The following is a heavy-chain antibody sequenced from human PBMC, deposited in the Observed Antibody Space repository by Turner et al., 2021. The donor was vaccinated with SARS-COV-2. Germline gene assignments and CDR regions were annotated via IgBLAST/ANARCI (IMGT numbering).Heavy chain of an antibody. CDR2: NYSGGST. CDR1: GSTVSSNY. CDR3: GKVRGVTPNIDY. Sequence: EVRRVCSGGGLVQPGGSLGVAGAAAGSTVSSNYMRWVRQGPGKGLEWVSVNYSGGSTYYADSVKGRFTIARDNSKNTLYLQMNSLRAEDTAVYFCGKVRGVTPNIDYWGQGTLVTVSS. D-gene: IGHD3-10*01. V-gene: IGHV3-66*01. J-gene: IGHJ4*02.